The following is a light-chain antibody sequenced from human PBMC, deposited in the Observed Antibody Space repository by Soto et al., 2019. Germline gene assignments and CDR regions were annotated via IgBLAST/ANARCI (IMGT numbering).Light chain of an antibody. V-gene: IGKV3-11*01. CDR2: DAS. J-gene: IGKJ1*01. CDR3: QQRSNWSWT. CDR1: QNIISN. Sequence: EIVMTQSPATLSVSPGERVTLSCRASQNIISNLAWYQQKPGQAPRLLIYDASNRATGIPARFSGSGSGTDFTLTISSLEPEDFAVYYCQQRSNWSWTFGQGTKVDIK.